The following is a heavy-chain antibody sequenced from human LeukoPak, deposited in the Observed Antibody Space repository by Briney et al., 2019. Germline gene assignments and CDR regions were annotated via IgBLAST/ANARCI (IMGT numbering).Heavy chain of an antibody. CDR3: AKEGSSGVY. CDR1: GFTFDDYA. CDR2: ISGDGGRT. V-gene: IGHV3-43*02. Sequence: PGGSLRLSCAASGFTFDDYAMHWVRQAPGKGLEWVSFISGDGGRTYYGDSVQGGFTISRDNSKNSLYLQMNRLRTEDTALYYCAKEGSSGVYWGQGTLVTVSS. D-gene: IGHD6-6*01. J-gene: IGHJ4*02.